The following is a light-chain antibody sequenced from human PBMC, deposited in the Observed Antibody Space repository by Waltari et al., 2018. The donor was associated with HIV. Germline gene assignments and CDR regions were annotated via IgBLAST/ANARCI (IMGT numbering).Light chain of an antibody. V-gene: IGLV1-47*01. CDR2: KDN. CDR3: AVWDESLDGWL. J-gene: IGLJ3*02. Sequence: QSELTQSPSASGTPGQRSTISCSGSSSNTERNYVYWYKQFPGATPKVLIYKDNERPSGVPDRISGSKSGTSASLLISGLRSDDEADYYCAVWDESLDGWLFGGGTKLTVL. CDR1: SSNTERNY.